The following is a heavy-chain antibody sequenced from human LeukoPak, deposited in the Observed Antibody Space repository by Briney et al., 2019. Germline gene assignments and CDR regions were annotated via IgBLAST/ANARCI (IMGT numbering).Heavy chain of an antibody. CDR3: ARDASGGSKVRRWFDP. J-gene: IGHJ5*02. CDR1: GFTFSSSA. Sequence: PGGSLRLSCAASGFTFSSSAMAWVRHAPGKGLEWVSTISYSGSGTYYADSVKGRFTISRDNSENTVYLQMTSLRVEGTAVYYCARDASGGSKVRRWFDPWGQGTLVTVSS. CDR2: ISYSGSGT. D-gene: IGHD2-15*01. V-gene: IGHV3-23*01.